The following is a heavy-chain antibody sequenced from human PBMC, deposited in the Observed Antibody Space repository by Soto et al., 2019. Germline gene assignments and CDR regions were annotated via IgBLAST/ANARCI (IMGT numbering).Heavy chain of an antibody. J-gene: IGHJ5*02. CDR2: IIPIFGTA. D-gene: IGHD3-22*01. CDR1: GGTFSSYA. Sequence: SVKVSCKASGGTFSSYAISWVRQAPGQGLEWMGEIIPIFGTANYAQKFQGRVTITADESTSTAYMELSSLRSEDTAVYYCARDRGPSSGYYPYWFDPWGQGPLVTVS. V-gene: IGHV1-69*13. CDR3: ARDRGPSSGYYPYWFDP.